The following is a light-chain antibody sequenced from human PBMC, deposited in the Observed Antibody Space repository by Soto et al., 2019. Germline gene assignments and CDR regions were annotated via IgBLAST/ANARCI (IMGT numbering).Light chain of an antibody. J-gene: IGKJ1*01. Sequence: EIVMTQSPATLSVSPGERATLSCRASQSMRSNLAWYQQKPGQAPRLLIYGASTRATGIPARISGSGSGTEFTLTITSLQSEDFAVYYCQQYDNWPRTFGQGTKVDIK. CDR1: QSMRSN. CDR3: QQYDNWPRT. CDR2: GAS. V-gene: IGKV3-15*01.